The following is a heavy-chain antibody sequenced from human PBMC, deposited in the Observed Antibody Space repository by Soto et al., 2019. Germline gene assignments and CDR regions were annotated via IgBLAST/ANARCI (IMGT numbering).Heavy chain of an antibody. CDR1: TFSMYS. CDR3: TRDQGGSYDSWFDP. V-gene: IGHV3-21*01. D-gene: IGHD1-26*01. J-gene: IGHJ5*02. CDR2: ISSGGTYI. Sequence: EVQVMESGGGLVQPGGSLRLSCNFTFSMYSMNWVRQAPGKGLEWVASISSGGTYITYADSVKGRFTISRDNAKNSVSLQTNSRRVDDTAVYFCTRDQGGSYDSWFDPWGQGTLVTVSS.